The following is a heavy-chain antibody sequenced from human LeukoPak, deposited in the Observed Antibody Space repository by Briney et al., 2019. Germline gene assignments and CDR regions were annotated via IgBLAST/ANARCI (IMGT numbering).Heavy chain of an antibody. Sequence: GGSLRLSCAASGFIFSNYEMNWVRQAPGKGLEWVSYINRGGGIAYYVDSVRGRFTISRDNTRNALYLQMNSLRAEDTAVYYCAALWFDPWGQGTLVTVPS. CDR2: INRGGGIA. CDR1: GFIFSNYE. CDR3: AALWFDP. J-gene: IGHJ5*02. V-gene: IGHV3-48*03.